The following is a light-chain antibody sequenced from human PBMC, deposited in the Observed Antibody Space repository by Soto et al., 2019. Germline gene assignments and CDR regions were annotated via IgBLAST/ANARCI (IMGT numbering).Light chain of an antibody. V-gene: IGKV1-12*01. CDR2: FAS. J-gene: IGKJ1*01. Sequence: DIQMTQSPSSVSASVGDRVTLTCRASQGIGDRLAWYQQKPGKVPQLLIYFASTLGSGVPSRFSGSGSGTDFILTINTMQADDFATYYCLYTYSFPRTFGQGTKVDIK. CDR1: QGIGDR. CDR3: LYTYSFPRT.